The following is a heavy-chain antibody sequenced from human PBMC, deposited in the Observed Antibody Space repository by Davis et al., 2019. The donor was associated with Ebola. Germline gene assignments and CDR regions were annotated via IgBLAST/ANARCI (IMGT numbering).Heavy chain of an antibody. Sequence: GGSLRLSCAASGFTVSSNYMNWVRQAPGKGLEWVAVIWYDGSNKYYADSVKGRFTISRDNSKNTLYLQMNSLRAEDTAVYYCAKVRSYDAFDIWGQGTMVTVSS. V-gene: IGHV3-33*06. J-gene: IGHJ3*02. CDR2: IWYDGSNK. CDR1: GFTVSSNY. CDR3: AKVRSYDAFDI.